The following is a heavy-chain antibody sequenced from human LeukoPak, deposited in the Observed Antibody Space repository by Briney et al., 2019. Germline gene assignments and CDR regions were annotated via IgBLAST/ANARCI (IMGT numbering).Heavy chain of an antibody. CDR1: GYTFTGYY. V-gene: IGHV1-2*02. D-gene: IGHD2-2*01. J-gene: IGHJ3*02. CDR3: ARIGYCSSTSCYSSNAFDI. CDR2: INPNSGGT. Sequence: ASVKVSCKASGYTFTGYYMHWVRQAPGQGLEWMGWINPNSGGTNYAQKFQGRVTMTRDTSISTAYMELSRLRSDDTVVYYCARIGYCSSTSCYSSNAFDIWGQGTMVTVSS.